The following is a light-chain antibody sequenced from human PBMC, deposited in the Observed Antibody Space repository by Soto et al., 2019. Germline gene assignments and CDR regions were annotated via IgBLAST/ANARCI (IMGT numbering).Light chain of an antibody. Sequence: QAVVTQPPSASASLGASVTLTCTLSSGYSNYKVDWYQQRPGKGPRFVMRVGTGGIVGTKGDGIPDRLSVLGSGLNRYLTIKNIQAEDESDYHCGADHGSGSNFVVFGGGTKLTVL. V-gene: IGLV9-49*01. CDR2: VGTGGIVG. CDR1: SGYSNYK. CDR3: GADHGSGSNFVV. J-gene: IGLJ2*01.